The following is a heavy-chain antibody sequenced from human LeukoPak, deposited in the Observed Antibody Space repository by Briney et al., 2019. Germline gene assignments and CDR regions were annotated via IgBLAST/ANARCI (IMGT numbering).Heavy chain of an antibody. CDR1: GFTFNHYA. Sequence: GGSLRLSCAASGFTFNHYAMNWVCQAPGKGLEWVAVISYDGSNKYYADSVKGRFTISRDNSKNTLYLQMNSLRAEDTAVYYCARDLGSSGWNWFDPWGQGTLVTVSS. J-gene: IGHJ5*02. CDR2: ISYDGSNK. V-gene: IGHV3-30-3*01. CDR3: ARDLGSSGWNWFDP. D-gene: IGHD6-19*01.